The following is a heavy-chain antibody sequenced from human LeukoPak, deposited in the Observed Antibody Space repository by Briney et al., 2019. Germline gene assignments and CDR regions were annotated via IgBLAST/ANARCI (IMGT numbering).Heavy chain of an antibody. CDR3: ARDKRRSYYSYMDV. CDR2: INPNSGGT. D-gene: IGHD1-1*01. V-gene: IGHV1-2*02. CDR1: GYTFTGYY. Sequence: ASVKVSCKASGYTFTGYYMHWVRQAPGQGLEWMGWINPNSGGTNYAQKFQGRVTTTRDTSISTAYMELSRLRSDDTAVYFCARDKRRSYYSYMDVWGKGTTVTISS. J-gene: IGHJ6*03.